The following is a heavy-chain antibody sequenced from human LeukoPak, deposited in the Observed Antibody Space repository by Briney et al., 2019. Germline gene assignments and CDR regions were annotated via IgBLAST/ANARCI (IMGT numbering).Heavy chain of an antibody. Sequence: GGSLRLSCAASGFTFSSYSMNWVRQAPGKGLEWVSSISSSSSYIYYADSVKGRFTISRDNAKNSLYLQMNSLRAEDMALYYCAKDISPNWNPPDAFDIWGQGTMVTVSS. J-gene: IGHJ3*02. CDR2: ISSSSSYI. CDR3: AKDISPNWNPPDAFDI. D-gene: IGHD1-1*01. V-gene: IGHV3-21*04. CDR1: GFTFSSYS.